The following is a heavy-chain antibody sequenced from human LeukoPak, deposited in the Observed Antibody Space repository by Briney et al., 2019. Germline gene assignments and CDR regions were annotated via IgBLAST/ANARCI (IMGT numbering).Heavy chain of an antibody. CDR1: GYSFSTYW. V-gene: IGHV5-51*01. D-gene: IGHD5-18*01. J-gene: IGHJ4*02. CDR3: ARQVTAMALLAY. CDR2: IYPGDSDT. Sequence: GESLKISCKGSGYSFSTYWIGWVRQMPGKGLEWMGIIYPGDSDTRYSPSFQGQVTISADKSISTAYLQWSSLEASDTAMYYCARQVTAMALLAYWGQGTLVTVSS.